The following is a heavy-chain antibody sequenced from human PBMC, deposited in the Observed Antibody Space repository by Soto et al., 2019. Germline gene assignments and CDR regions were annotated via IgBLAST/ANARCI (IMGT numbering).Heavy chain of an antibody. V-gene: IGHV3-21*01. D-gene: IGHD2-8*02. Sequence: EVQLVESGGGLVKPGGSLRLSCAASGFTFSSYNMNWVRQAPGKGLEWVSSISSSGTYIYNADSEQGRFTISRDNAKNSLYLQMNSLRAEDTALYYCARALVDDALDIWGQGTMVTVSS. J-gene: IGHJ3*02. CDR1: GFTFSSYN. CDR2: ISSSGTYI. CDR3: ARALVDDALDI.